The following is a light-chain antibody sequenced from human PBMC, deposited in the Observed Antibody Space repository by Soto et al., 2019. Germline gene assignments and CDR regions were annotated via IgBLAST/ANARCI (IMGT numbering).Light chain of an antibody. CDR2: KAS. CDR1: QRISNW. CDR3: QQYNSYST. Sequence: DIQMTQSPSTLSASVGDRVTITCRASQRISNWFSWYQQELGKAPKLLIYKASTLESGVASMFSCGGCGTVFLLTISSLQPDYFATHYCQQYNSYSTFGQGTKLEIK. J-gene: IGKJ2*01. V-gene: IGKV1-5*03.